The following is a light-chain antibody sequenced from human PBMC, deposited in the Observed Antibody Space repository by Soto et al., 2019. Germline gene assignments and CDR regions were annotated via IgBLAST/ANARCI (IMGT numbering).Light chain of an antibody. Sequence: DIVMTQSPLSLPVTPGEPASISCRSSQSLLHSNGYNYLDWYLQKPGQSPQLLIYLGSNRASGVPDRFSGSGSGTDFTLKISRVEAEEVGAYFCMQALQAPLTFGQGTKGDIK. CDR2: LGS. J-gene: IGKJ1*01. CDR3: MQALQAPLT. V-gene: IGKV2-28*01. CDR1: QSLLHSNGYNY.